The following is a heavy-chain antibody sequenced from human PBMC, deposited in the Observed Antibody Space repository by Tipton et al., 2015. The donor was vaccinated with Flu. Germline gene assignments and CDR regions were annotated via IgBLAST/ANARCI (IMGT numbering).Heavy chain of an antibody. D-gene: IGHD5-12*01. CDR2: ICRGGTT. Sequence: GSLRLSCAASGFTVSSKYMGWVRQAPGKGLQWVSVICRGGTTYVADSVKGRCTISRDNSKNTLYLQWNSLTTEDTAVYYCATLGNSGTDGFDIWGQGTMVTISS. J-gene: IGHJ3*02. CDR1: GFTVSSKY. V-gene: IGHV3-66*02. CDR3: ATLGNSGTDGFDI.